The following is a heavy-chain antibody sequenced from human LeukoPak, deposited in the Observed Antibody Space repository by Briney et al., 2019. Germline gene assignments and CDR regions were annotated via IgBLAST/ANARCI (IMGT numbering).Heavy chain of an antibody. V-gene: IGHV4-39*01. CDR1: GGSLSSSSYY. Sequence: SETLSLTCTVSGGSLSSSSYYWGWIRQPPGKGLEWIGSIYYSGSTYYNPSLKSRVTISVDTSKNQFSLKLSSVTAADTAVYYCARQTENRIAAASFDYWGQGTLVTVSS. J-gene: IGHJ4*02. CDR2: IYYSGST. CDR3: ARQTENRIAAASFDY. D-gene: IGHD6-13*01.